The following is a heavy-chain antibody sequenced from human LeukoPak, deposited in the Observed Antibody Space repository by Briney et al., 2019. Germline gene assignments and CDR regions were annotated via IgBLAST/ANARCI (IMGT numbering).Heavy chain of an antibody. CDR3: ARARDYGGNPPGPFDY. J-gene: IGHJ4*02. CDR1: GGSISSGDYY. CDR2: IYYSGST. D-gene: IGHD4-23*01. V-gene: IGHV4-30-4*01. Sequence: SQTLSLTCTVSGGSISSGDYYWSWIRQPPGKGLEWIGYIYYSGSTYYNPSLKSRVTISVDTSKNQFSLKLSSVTAADTAVYYCARARDYGGNPPGPFDYWGQGTLVTVSS.